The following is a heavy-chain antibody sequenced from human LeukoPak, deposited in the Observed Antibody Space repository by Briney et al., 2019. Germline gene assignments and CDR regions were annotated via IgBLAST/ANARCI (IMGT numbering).Heavy chain of an antibody. D-gene: IGHD2-21*02. V-gene: IGHV3-23*01. CDR1: GFTFSSYA. CDR3: AKPPRAYCGGDCQADY. J-gene: IGHJ4*02. Sequence: GGSLRLSCAASGFTFSSYAMSWVRQAPGKGLEWVSVISGSGGSTYYADSVKGRFTISRDNSKNTLYLQMNSLRAEDTAVYYCAKPPRAYCGGDCQADYWGQGTLVTVSS. CDR2: ISGSGGST.